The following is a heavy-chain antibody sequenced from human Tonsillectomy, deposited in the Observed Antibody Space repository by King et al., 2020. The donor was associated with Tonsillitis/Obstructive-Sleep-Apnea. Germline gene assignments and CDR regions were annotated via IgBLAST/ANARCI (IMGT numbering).Heavy chain of an antibody. Sequence: QLQESGPGLVKPSETLSLTCTVSGGSISSSSYYWGWIRQPPGKGLEWIGSIYYSGSTYYNPSLKSRVTISVDTSKNQFSLKLTSVTAADTAVYYCAGRSITIFGVVINWGQGTLVTVSS. V-gene: IGHV4-39*01. CDR3: AGRSITIFGVVIN. D-gene: IGHD3-3*01. CDR1: GGSISSSSYY. CDR2: IYYSGST. J-gene: IGHJ4*02.